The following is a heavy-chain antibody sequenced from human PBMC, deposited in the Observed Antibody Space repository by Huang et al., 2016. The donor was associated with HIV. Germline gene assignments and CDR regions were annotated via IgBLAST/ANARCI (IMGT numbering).Heavy chain of an antibody. CDR2: VYDSGTT. V-gene: IGHV4-59*02. Sequence: QVRLQESGPGLVQPSETLSLSCTVSGDSVSSHYWGWIRHPPGKGLEWIGTVYDSGTTKYNPRLKSRITISVDTSKNGFSLNITAGSAADTAMYFCVRDQGRLAVGGIDNWFDPWGQGALVTVSS. J-gene: IGHJ5*02. CDR3: VRDQGRLAVGGIDNWFDP. CDR1: GDSVSSHY. D-gene: IGHD6-19*01.